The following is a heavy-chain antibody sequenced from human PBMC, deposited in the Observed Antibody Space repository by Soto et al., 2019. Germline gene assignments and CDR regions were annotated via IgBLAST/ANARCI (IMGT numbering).Heavy chain of an antibody. CDR3: ARSPDSSGYYPRWYYYGMDV. CDR1: GGFISGGGYA. Sequence: PSWSLWLTGALSGGFISGGGYAWGWIRQPPGKGLEWIGYIYHSGSTYYNPSLKSRVTISVDKSKNQFSLKLSSVTAADTAVYYCARSPDSSGYYPRWYYYGMDVWGQGTTVTVSS. D-gene: IGHD3-22*01. J-gene: IGHJ6*02. V-gene: IGHV4-30-2*01. CDR2: IYHSGST.